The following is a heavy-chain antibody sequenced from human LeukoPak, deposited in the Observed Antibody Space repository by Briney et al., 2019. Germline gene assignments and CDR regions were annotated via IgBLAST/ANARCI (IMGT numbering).Heavy chain of an antibody. CDR3: VKFRGIQHYNYHMDV. Sequence: SGYRLISKASRWVRQASRKKQEWVSGLTGSGGNTYYADSVKGRFTISRDNSKNTLSLQMNSLRAEDAAVYYCVKFRGIQHYNYHMDVWGKGTTVTVSS. J-gene: IGHJ6*03. CDR2: LTGSGGNT. CDR1: GYRLISKA. D-gene: IGHD3-10*01. V-gene: IGHV3-23*01.